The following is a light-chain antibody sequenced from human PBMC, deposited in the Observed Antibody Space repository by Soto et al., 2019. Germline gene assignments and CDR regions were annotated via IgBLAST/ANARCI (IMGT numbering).Light chain of an antibody. CDR1: QSVSSSY. CDR2: GAS. V-gene: IGKV3D-15*01. Sequence: IVVTQSPATLSVSPGERATLSCRASQSVSSSYLAWYQQKPGQAPRLLIYGASSRATGFPAGFSGSWSWRELTPPTSRLQPADFVVSYCQQHNNWPFTFGGGTKVDI. CDR3: QQHNNWPFT. J-gene: IGKJ4*02.